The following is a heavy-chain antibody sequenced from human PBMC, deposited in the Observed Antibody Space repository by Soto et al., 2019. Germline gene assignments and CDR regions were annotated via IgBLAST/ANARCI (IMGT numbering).Heavy chain of an antibody. J-gene: IGHJ4*02. CDR1: GFTFRSYS. Sequence: PGGSLRLACAASGFTFRSYSMNWVRQAPGKGLEWVSAISSSSSYIYYADSVKGRFTISRDNAKNTLYLQMNSLRAEDTAVYYCAKDLFLRDFDWLPAPFDYWGQGTLVTVSS. CDR3: AKDLFLRDFDWLPAPFDY. CDR2: ISSSSSYI. D-gene: IGHD3-9*01. V-gene: IGHV3-21*01.